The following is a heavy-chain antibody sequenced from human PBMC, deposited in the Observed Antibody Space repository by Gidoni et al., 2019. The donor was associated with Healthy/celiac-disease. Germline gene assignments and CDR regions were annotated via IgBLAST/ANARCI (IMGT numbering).Heavy chain of an antibody. CDR1: GFTFSSYA. CDR2: ISGSGGST. CDR3: AKDRSLRCLEWLSDFDY. Sequence: EVQLLESGGGLVQPGGSLRLSCAASGFTFSSYAMSWVRQAPGKGLEWVSAISGSGGSTYYAESVKGRFTISRDNAKNTLYLQMNSLRAEDTAVYYCAKDRSLRCLEWLSDFDYWGQGTLVTVSS. D-gene: IGHD3-3*01. V-gene: IGHV3-23*01. J-gene: IGHJ4*02.